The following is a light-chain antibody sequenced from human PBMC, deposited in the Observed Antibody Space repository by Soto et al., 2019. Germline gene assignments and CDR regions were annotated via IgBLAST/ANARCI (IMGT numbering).Light chain of an antibody. J-gene: IGLJ1*01. CDR3: GTWDNSLSLPYV. Sequence: QSVLTQPPSVSAAPGQKVTISCSGSSSNIGNNYVSWYQQLPGTAPKLLIFENNKRPSGIPDRFSASKSGTSATLAITGLQTGDAADYYCGTWDNSLSLPYVFGTGTKVIVL. CDR2: ENN. CDR1: SSNIGNNY. V-gene: IGLV1-51*02.